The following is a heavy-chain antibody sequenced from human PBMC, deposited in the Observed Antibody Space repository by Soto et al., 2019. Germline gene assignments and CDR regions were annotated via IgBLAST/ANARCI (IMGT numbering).Heavy chain of an antibody. J-gene: IGHJ5*01. CDR2: ISAYNGNT. CDR3: ARVYRSPYSGWFDP. V-gene: IGHV1-18*01. D-gene: IGHD2-8*01. Sequence: ASVKVSCKASGYTFTSYGISWVRQAPGQGLEWMGWISAYNGNTNYAQKLQGRVTMTTDTSTSTAYMELRSLRSDDTAVYYCARVYRSPYSGWFDPWGQGTTVPSPQ. CDR1: GYTFTSYG.